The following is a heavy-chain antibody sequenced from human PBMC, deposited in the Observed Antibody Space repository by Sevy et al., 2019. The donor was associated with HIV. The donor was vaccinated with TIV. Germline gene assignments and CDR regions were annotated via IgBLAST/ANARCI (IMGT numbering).Heavy chain of an antibody. Sequence: GGSLRLSCAASGLTFDDYAMHWVRQAPGKGLEWVSGISWNSGSIGYADSVKGRFTISRDNAKNSLYLQMNSLRAEDTALYYCAKDIGSAAGTGYYYYGMDVWGQGTTVTVSS. CDR1: GLTFDDYA. CDR3: AKDIGSAAGTGYYYYGMDV. J-gene: IGHJ6*02. V-gene: IGHV3-9*01. CDR2: ISWNSGSI. D-gene: IGHD6-13*01.